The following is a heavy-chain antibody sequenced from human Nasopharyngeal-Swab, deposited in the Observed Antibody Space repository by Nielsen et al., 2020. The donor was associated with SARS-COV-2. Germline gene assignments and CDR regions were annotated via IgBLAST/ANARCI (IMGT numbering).Heavy chain of an antibody. D-gene: IGHD3-3*01. CDR1: GGSFSSYY. J-gene: IGHJ3*02. Sequence: GSLRLSCTVSGGSFSSYYWSWLRQPPGKGLEWIGDIYYSGSTNYNPSLKSRVTISVDTSKNQFSLKLSSVTAADTAVYYCARGGGLGYYDFWSGYSQTSDAFDIWGQGTMVTVSS. V-gene: IGHV4-59*01. CDR2: IYYSGST. CDR3: ARGGGLGYYDFWSGYSQTSDAFDI.